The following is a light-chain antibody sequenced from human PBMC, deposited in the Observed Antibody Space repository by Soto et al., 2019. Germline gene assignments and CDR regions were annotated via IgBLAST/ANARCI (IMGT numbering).Light chain of an antibody. CDR1: QSVSRN. CDR3: HQYGISPPT. V-gene: IGKV3-20*01. J-gene: IGKJ1*01. Sequence: DIALRPSPAPLSESPGASATLSCRASQSVSRNLAWYQQKPGQAPRLLISGVSNRATGTPDRFSGSGSGTDFTLTISSLGPEDFAVYYCHQYGISPPTFGPGTKVDIK. CDR2: GVS.